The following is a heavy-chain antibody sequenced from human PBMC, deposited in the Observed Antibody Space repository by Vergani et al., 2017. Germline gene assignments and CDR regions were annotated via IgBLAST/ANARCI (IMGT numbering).Heavy chain of an antibody. V-gene: IGHV3-7*01. CDR3: ARESSSSWYSGAFDI. CDR2: IKQDGSEK. D-gene: IGHD6-13*01. J-gene: IGHJ3*02. Sequence: VQLVESGGGLVQPGGSLRLSCAASGFTFSSYWMSWVRQAPGKGLEWVANIKQDGSEKYYVDSVKGRFTISRDNAKNSLYLQMNSLRAEDTAVYYCARESSSSWYSGAFDIWGQGTMVTVSS. CDR1: GFTFSSYW.